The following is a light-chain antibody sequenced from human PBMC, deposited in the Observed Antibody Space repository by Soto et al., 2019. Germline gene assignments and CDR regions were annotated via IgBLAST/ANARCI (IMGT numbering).Light chain of an antibody. V-gene: IGKV1-5*01. CDR3: QQRGIWPLT. J-gene: IGKJ4*01. CDR2: DAS. CDR1: QSISSW. Sequence: DIQMTQSPSTLSASVGDRVTITCRASQSISSWLAWYQQKPGKAAKLLIYDASSLESVVPSRFSGSGSGTEFTPTISSLQPDDFAFYYCQQRGIWPLTFGGGTKVEI.